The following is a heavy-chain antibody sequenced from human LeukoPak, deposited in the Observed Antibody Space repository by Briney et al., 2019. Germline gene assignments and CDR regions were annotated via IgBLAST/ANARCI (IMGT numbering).Heavy chain of an antibody. Sequence: SETLSLTCTVSGGSISSYYWSWIRQPPGKGLEGIGYIYYSGSTNYNPSLKSRVTISVDTSKDQFSLKLSSVTAADTAVYYCARASLLWFGELTSWGQGTLVTVSS. J-gene: IGHJ4*02. D-gene: IGHD3-10*01. CDR1: GGSISSYY. CDR2: IYYSGST. CDR3: ARASLLWFGELTS. V-gene: IGHV4-59*01.